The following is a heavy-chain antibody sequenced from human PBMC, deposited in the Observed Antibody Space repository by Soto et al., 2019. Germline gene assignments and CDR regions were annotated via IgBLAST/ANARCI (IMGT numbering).Heavy chain of an antibody. J-gene: IGHJ4*02. CDR3: AVDGHDGPGQY. Sequence: EVQLVESGGGSVQPGESLTLSCAASGFTFSSQWMYWVRQVPGEGLVWLSRIKGDGSNVAYAVSVRGRFTTSRDNPKNTLYLQMKSLRADDTALYYCAVDGHDGPGQYWGQGTLVTVSS. CDR1: GFTFSSQW. D-gene: IGHD3-3*01. V-gene: IGHV3-74*01. CDR2: IKGDGSNV.